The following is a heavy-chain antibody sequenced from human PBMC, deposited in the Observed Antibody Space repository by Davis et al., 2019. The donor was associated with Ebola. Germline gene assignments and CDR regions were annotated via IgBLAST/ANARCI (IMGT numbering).Heavy chain of an antibody. CDR3: ARDGVLAPYYYYYGMDV. CDR2: INHSGST. D-gene: IGHD4-17*01. V-gene: IGHV4-34*01. CDR1: GGSFSGYY. J-gene: IGHJ6*02. Sequence: PSETLSLTCAVYGGSFSGYYWSWIRQPPGKGLEWIGEINHSGSTNYNPSLKSRVTISVDTSKNQFSLKLSSVTAADTAAYYCARDGVLAPYYYYYGMDVWGQGTTVTVSS.